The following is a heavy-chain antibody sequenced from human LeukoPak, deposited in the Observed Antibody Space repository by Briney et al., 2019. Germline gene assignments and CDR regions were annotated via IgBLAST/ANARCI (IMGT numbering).Heavy chain of an antibody. D-gene: IGHD2-2*01. V-gene: IGHV1-18*01. Sequence: WASVKVSCKASGYTFTNYHISWVRQAPGQGLEWMGWISTNNGNTNYAQNLQGRVTMTKDTSTSTAYMELRSLRSDDTAVYYCARDRRTYCSSTSCYPGGYWGQGTLVTVSS. J-gene: IGHJ4*02. CDR2: ISTNNGNT. CDR3: ARDRRTYCSSTSCYPGGY. CDR1: GYTFTNYH.